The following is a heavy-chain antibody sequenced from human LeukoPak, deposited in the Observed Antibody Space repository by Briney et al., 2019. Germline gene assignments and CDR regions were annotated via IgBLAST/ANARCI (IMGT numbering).Heavy chain of an antibody. J-gene: IGHJ4*02. V-gene: IGHV3-7*03. CDR1: GFTFSSYW. CDR3: ARDLSG. D-gene: IGHD3-3*01. CDR2: INHNGNVN. Sequence: AGGSLRLSCAASGFTFSSYWMNWARQAPGKGLEWVASINHNGNVNYYVDSVKGRFTISRDNSKNTLYLQMNSLRAEDTAVYYCARDLSGWGQGTLVTVSS.